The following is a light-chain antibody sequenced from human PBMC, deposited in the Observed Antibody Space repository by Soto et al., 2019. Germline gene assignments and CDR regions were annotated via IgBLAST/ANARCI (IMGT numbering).Light chain of an antibody. CDR2: DVS. CDR1: QSVCSD. Sequence: ETVLTQSPATLSLSPGERATLSCRASQSVCSDLARYQQNPGQAPRLLIYDVSNRATGSPDRFSGSGSGTDFTFTISSLETDDFAVYYCQQRSKWPRVTFGHGTRLEIK. J-gene: IGKJ5*01. CDR3: QQRSKWPRVT. V-gene: IGKV3-11*01.